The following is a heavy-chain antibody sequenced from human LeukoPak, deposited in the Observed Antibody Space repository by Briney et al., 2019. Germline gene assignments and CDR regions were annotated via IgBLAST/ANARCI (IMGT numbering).Heavy chain of an antibody. CDR1: GFTLSSNY. Sequence: PGGSLRLSCAASGFTLSSNYMSWVRQAPRKGLEWVSVIYSGGSTYYADSVKGRFIISRDKSKNTLYLQMNSLRAEDTAVYYCAILTLGELSSYDYWGQGTLVTVSS. D-gene: IGHD3-16*02. V-gene: IGHV3-66*02. J-gene: IGHJ4*02. CDR2: IYSGGST. CDR3: AILTLGELSSYDY.